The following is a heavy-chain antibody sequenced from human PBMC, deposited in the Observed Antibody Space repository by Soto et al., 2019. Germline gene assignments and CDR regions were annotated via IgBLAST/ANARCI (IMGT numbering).Heavy chain of an antibody. J-gene: IGHJ4*02. Sequence: QVQLQQWGAGLLKPSEILSLTCAVYGGSFSGYYWSWIRQPPGKGLEWIGEINHSGSTNYNPSLKSRVTISVDTSKNQFSLKLSSVTAADTAVYYCARGLRGDGSGSSFDYWGQGTLVTVSS. CDR3: ARGLRGDGSGSSFDY. V-gene: IGHV4-34*01. CDR1: GGSFSGYY. CDR2: INHSGST. D-gene: IGHD3-10*01.